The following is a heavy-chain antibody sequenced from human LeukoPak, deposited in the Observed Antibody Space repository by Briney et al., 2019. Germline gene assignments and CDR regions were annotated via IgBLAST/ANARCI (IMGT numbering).Heavy chain of an antibody. V-gene: IGHV4-39*07. Sequence: SETLSLTCTVSGDSISKDFYCWAWIRQPPGEGLEWIGTIYNSANTYYNPPLESRVTMSVDTSKNQISLTLTSVTAADTAFYYCAIMHPYYDGRGYSVQWGQGTLVTVSS. CDR3: AIMHPYYDGRGYSVQ. CDR2: IYNSANT. CDR1: GDSISKDFYC. D-gene: IGHD3-22*01. J-gene: IGHJ4*02.